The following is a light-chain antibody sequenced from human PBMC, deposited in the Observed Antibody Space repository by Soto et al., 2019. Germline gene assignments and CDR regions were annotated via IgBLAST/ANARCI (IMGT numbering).Light chain of an antibody. V-gene: IGKV1-5*03. Sequence: DIQMTQSPSTLSGSVGDRVTITCRASQTISSWLAWYQQKPGKAPKLLIYKASTLKSGVPSRFSGSGSGTEFTPTISSLQPDDFAVYYCQQRSKWVTFGRGTKVDIK. CDR2: KAS. CDR1: QTISSW. CDR3: QQRSKWVT. J-gene: IGKJ4*01.